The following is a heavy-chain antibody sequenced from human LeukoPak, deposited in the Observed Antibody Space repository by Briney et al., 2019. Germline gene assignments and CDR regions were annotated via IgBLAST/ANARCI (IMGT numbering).Heavy chain of an antibody. D-gene: IGHD2-15*01. CDR3: ARGTRGGYPDY. V-gene: IGHV4-59*08. CDR2: IYYSGST. Sequence: PSESLSLTCTVSAGSISSYSWSWIRQPPGKGLEWIGYIYYSGSTNYNPSLKSRVTISVDTSKNQFSLKLSSVTAADTAVYYCARGTRGGYPDYWGQGTLVTVSS. J-gene: IGHJ4*02. CDR1: AGSISSYS.